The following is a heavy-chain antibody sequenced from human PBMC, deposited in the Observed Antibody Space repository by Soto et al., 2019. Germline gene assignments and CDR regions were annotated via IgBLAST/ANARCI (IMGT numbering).Heavy chain of an antibody. D-gene: IGHD3-22*01. CDR1: GFTLSSYA. CDR2: ISDGDDDDNT. CDR3: ARAYYYDSSGFYRTDFYYYGMDV. J-gene: IGHJ6*02. V-gene: IGHV3-23*01. Sequence: GGSLRLSCAVSGFTLSSYAMTWVRQAPGKGLEWVSAISDGDDDDNTYYAASVKGRFTMSRDNSKNTLYLQMNSLRAEDTAVYYCARAYYYDSSGFYRTDFYYYGMDVWGQGTTVTVSS.